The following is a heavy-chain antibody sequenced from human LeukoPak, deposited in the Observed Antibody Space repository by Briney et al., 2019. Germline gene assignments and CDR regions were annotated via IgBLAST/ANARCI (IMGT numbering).Heavy chain of an antibody. CDR1: GFTFSDYY. D-gene: IGHD3-3*01. V-gene: IGHV3-11*01. Sequence: GGSLRLSCAASGFTFSDYYMSWIRQAPGKGPEWVSYISSSGSTTYYADSVKGRFTISRDNAKNSLYLQMNSLRAEDTAVYYCAREVPPITIFGVGYYGMDVWGQGTTVTVSS. CDR2: ISSSGSTT. CDR3: AREVPPITIFGVGYYGMDV. J-gene: IGHJ6*02.